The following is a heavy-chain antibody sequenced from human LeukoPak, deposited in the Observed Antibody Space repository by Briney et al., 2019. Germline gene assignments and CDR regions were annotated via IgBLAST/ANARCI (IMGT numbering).Heavy chain of an antibody. CDR3: GKDLGSSARYLDRVDY. D-gene: IGHD2-2*01. CDR2: ISSSGSST. Sequence: PGGSLRLSCAASGFTFSSYAMNWVRQAPGKGLEWVSTISSSGSSTYYADSAKGRFTVSRDNSKNTVYLQMNSLRAEDTAVYYCGKDLGSSARYLDRVDYWGQGTLVTVSS. J-gene: IGHJ4*02. CDR1: GFTFSSYA. V-gene: IGHV3-23*01.